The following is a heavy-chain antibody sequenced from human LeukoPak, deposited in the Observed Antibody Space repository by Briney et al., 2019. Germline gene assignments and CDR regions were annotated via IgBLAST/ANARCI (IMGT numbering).Heavy chain of an antibody. CDR3: ARLTQVFGYSYHFDY. D-gene: IGHD5-18*01. CDR1: GGSFSGYY. CDR2: INHSGST. V-gene: IGHV4-34*01. J-gene: IGHJ4*02. Sequence: SETLSLTCAVYGGSFSGYYWSWIRQPPGKGLEWIGEINHSGSTNYNPSLKSRVTISVDTSKNQFSLKLSSVTAADTAVYYCARLTQVFGYSYHFDYWGQGTLVTVSS.